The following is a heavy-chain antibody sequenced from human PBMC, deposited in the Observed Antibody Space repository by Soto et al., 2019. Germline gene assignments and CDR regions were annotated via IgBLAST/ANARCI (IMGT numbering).Heavy chain of an antibody. Sequence: QVPLVQSGAEVKKPGASVKVSCKASGYTFTGYYMHWVRQAPGQGLEWMGWINPNSGGTNYAQKFQGWVTMTRDTSISTAYMELSRLRSDDTAVYYCARDLTYYGSGSYSYYMDVWGKGTTVTVSS. CDR2: INPNSGGT. V-gene: IGHV1-2*04. D-gene: IGHD3-10*01. CDR1: GYTFTGYY. CDR3: ARDLTYYGSGSYSYYMDV. J-gene: IGHJ6*03.